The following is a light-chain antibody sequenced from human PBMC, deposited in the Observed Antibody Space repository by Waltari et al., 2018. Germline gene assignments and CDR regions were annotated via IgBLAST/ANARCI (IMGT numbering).Light chain of an antibody. Sequence: GVMAQSPLSLPVSLGQRASISCGSSQSLVYRDGNTFLYWIHQRPGQSPRRLIYKISNRDPGIPDRFSGSGSGTDFTLKISRVEAEDVGVYYCMQGTHLPRTFGQGTRVEIK. CDR3: MQGTHLPRT. CDR2: KIS. J-gene: IGKJ1*01. CDR1: QSLVYRDGNTF. V-gene: IGKV2-30*01.